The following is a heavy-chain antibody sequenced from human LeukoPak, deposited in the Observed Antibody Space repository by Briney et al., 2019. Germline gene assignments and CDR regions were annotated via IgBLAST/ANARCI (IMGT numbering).Heavy chain of an antibody. CDR1: GGSISSSNW. CDR3: ARSNYGSGSWYLDY. D-gene: IGHD3-10*01. J-gene: IGHJ4*02. V-gene: IGHV4-4*02. CDR2: IYHSGST. Sequence: SETLSVTCAVSGGSISSSNWWSWVRQPPGKGLEWIGEIYHSGSTNYNPSLKSRVTISVDKSKNQFSLKLSSVTAADTAVYYCARSNYGSGSWYLDYWGQGTLVTVSS.